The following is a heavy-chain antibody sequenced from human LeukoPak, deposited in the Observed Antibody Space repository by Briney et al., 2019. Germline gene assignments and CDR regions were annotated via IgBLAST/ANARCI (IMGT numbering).Heavy chain of an antibody. CDR1: GFTFSSYA. Sequence: PGGSLRLSCAASGFTFSSYAMSWVRQAPGKGLEWVSAISGSGGSTYYADSAKGRFTISRDNSQNTLYLQMNSLRAEDTAVYYRARDYADYVGYFFFDYWGQGTLVTVSS. V-gene: IGHV3-23*01. J-gene: IGHJ4*02. CDR3: ARDYADYVGYFFFDY. D-gene: IGHD4-17*01. CDR2: ISGSGGST.